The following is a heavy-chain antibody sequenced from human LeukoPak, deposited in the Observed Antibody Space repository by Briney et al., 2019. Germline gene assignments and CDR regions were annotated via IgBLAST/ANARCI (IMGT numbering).Heavy chain of an antibody. CDR2: ISYDGSNK. CDR1: GFTFSSYG. D-gene: IGHD3-10*01. CDR3: AKVSQYGSGSYYHYYYYGMDV. J-gene: IGHJ6*02. V-gene: IGHV3-30*18. Sequence: GGSLRLSCAASGFTFSSYGMHWVRQAPGKGLEWVAVISYDGSNKYYADSVKGRFTISRDNSKNTLYLQMNSLRAEDTAVYYCAKVSQYGSGSYYHYYYYGMDVWGQGTTVTVSS.